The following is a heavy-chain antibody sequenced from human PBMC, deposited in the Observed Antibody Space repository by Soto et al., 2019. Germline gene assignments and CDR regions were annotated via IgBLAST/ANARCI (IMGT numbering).Heavy chain of an antibody. J-gene: IGHJ4*02. D-gene: IGHD3-10*01. V-gene: IGHV3-23*01. CDR1: GFTFSSYA. CDR2: ISGSGGST. Sequence: PGGSLRLSCAASGFTFSSYAMSWVRQAPGKGLEWVSAISGSGGSTYYADSVKGRFTISRDNSKNTLYLQMNSLRAEDTAVYYCASLLYYYGSGARNYFDYWGQGTLVTVSS. CDR3: ASLLYYYGSGARNYFDY.